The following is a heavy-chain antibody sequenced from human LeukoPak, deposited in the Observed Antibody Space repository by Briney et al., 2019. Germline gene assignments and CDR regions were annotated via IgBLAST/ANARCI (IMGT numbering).Heavy chain of an antibody. CDR2: ITGSGDTT. CDR3: AKWGDYDILTGYYVSDF. J-gene: IGHJ4*02. V-gene: IGHV3-23*01. CDR1: GFIFRNYA. Sequence: GASLRLSCAASGFIFRNYAMSWVRQAPGKGLEWVSAITGSGDTTYYADSVKGRFTVSRDNSKNTLYVEMNTLRAEDTAVYYCAKWGDYDILTGYYVSDFWGQGTLVTVSS. D-gene: IGHD3-9*01.